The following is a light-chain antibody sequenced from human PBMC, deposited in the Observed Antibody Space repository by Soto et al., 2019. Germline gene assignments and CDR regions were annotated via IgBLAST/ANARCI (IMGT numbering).Light chain of an antibody. V-gene: IGLV2-14*01. J-gene: IGLJ1*01. CDR2: EVS. CDR3: SSYTSSSTPYV. CDR1: SSDVGGYNY. Sequence: SVLTQPASLSGSPGQSITISCPGTSSDVGGYNYVSWYQQHPGKAPKLMIYEVSNRPSGVSNRFSGSKSGNTASLTISGLQAEDEADYYCSSYTSSSTPYVFGTGTKVTVL.